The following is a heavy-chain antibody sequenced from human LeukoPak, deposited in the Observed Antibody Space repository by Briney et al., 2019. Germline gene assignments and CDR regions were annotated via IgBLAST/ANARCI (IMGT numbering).Heavy chain of an antibody. D-gene: IGHD3-9*01. Sequence: KTSETLSLTCSVSGGSISSYSWSWIRQPPGKGLEWIGYIYYSGSTNYNPSLKRRVTQSVDTSKNQFSLKLSSVTAVDTAVYYCARLRPDYDILTGFPTDVWGPGTTVTVSS. CDR2: IYYSGST. J-gene: IGHJ6*02. CDR1: GGSISSYS. V-gene: IGHV4-59*01. CDR3: ARLRPDYDILTGFPTDV.